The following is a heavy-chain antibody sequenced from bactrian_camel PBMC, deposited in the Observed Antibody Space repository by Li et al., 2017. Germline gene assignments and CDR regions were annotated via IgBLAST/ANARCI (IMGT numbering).Heavy chain of an antibody. D-gene: IGHD2*01. CDR3: AADWGGRGYCYTEWGISPADFGY. Sequence: HVQLVESGGGSVQAGGSLRLSCAASGDTYGNRGMAWFRQAPGKEREGVAARYTGGGGPYYGASVKGRATISLDNAKNILTLQMRDLRPEDTGSYYCAADWGGRGYCYTEWGISPADFGYWGQGTQVTVS. CDR2: RYTGGGGP. V-gene: IGHV3S54*01. J-gene: IGHJ6*01. CDR1: GDTYGNRG.